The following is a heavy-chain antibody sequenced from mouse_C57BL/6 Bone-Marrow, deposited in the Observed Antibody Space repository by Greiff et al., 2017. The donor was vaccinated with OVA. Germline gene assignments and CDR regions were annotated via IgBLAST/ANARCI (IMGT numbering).Heavy chain of an antibody. D-gene: IGHD1-1*01. CDR3: ARFPFYYYGSSDH. J-gene: IGHJ2*01. CDR1: GYTFTSYW. Sequence: VQLQQPGAELVKPGASVKMSCKASGYTFTSYWITWVKQRPGQGLEWIGDIYPGSGSTNYNEKFKSKATLTVDTSSSTAYMQLSSLTSEDSAVYYCARFPFYYYGSSDHWGQGTTLTVSS. CDR2: IYPGSGST. V-gene: IGHV1-55*01.